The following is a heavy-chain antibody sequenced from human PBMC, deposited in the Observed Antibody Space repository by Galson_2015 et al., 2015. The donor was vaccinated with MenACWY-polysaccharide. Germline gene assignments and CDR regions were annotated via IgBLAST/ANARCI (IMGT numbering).Heavy chain of an antibody. D-gene: IGHD1-26*01. V-gene: IGHV3-23*01. CDR3: AKDKGGGSYWVNTKIDY. J-gene: IGHJ4*02. CDR2: ISNSGGST. Sequence: SLRLSCAASGFTFSSYAMNWVRQAPGKGLEWVSAISNSGGSTYYADSVKGRFTISRDNSKNTLFLQMNSLRAEDTAVYYCAKDKGGGSYWVNTKIDYWGQGTLVTVSS. CDR1: GFTFSSYA.